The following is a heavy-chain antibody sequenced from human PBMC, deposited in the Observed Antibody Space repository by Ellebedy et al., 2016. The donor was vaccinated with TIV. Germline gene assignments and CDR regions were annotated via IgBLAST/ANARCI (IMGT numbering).Heavy chain of an antibody. CDR2: IIPIFGTA. CDR1: GGTFSSYA. CDR3: ARVPSGYRGSGRGHNWLDP. Sequence: ASVKVSXKASGGTFSSYAISWVRQAPGQGLEWMGGIIPIFGTANYAQKFQGRVTITADKSTSTAYMELSSLRSEDTAVYYCARVPSGYRGSGRGHNWLDPWGQGTLVTVSS. V-gene: IGHV1-69*06. J-gene: IGHJ5*02. D-gene: IGHD3-10*01.